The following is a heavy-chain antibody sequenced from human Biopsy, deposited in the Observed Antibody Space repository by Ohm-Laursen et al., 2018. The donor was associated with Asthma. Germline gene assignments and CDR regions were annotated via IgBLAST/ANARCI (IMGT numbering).Heavy chain of an antibody. D-gene: IGHD2-2*01. CDR2: INSVFGTT. Sequence: SVKVSCKSLGGTFNTYVIGWVRQAPGQGIEWLGGINSVFGTTTYPQKFQDRVTITADDSTSTVYMELSSLRSEDTAVYFCARKAGSCISRTCYSLDFWGQGTLVTVSS. CDR1: GGTFNTYV. V-gene: IGHV1-69*13. J-gene: IGHJ4*02. CDR3: ARKAGSCISRTCYSLDF.